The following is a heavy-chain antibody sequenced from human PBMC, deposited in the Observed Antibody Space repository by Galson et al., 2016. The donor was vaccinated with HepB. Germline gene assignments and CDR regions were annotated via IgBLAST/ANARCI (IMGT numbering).Heavy chain of an antibody. D-gene: IGHD2-2*01. Sequence: CKVSGYSLTELSVHWVRQAPGKGLEWMGGFDPEDGEKIYAQKFQGRVTMTEDTSTDTAYMDLSSLRSEDTAVYYCTAGPIVVVQAAIRRRYYYDGMGVWGQGTTVTVSS. J-gene: IGHJ6*02. V-gene: IGHV1-24*01. CDR2: FDPEDGEK. CDR3: TAGPIVVVQAAIRRRYYYDGMGV. CDR1: GYSLTELS.